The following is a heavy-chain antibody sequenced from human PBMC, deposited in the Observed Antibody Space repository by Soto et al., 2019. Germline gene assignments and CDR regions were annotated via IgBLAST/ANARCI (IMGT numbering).Heavy chain of an antibody. D-gene: IGHD2-8*01. CDR3: ARDPVYCTNGVCYMGRGWFDP. CDR2: ISAYNGNT. Sequence: ASVKVSCKASGYTFTSYGISWVRQAPGQGLEWMGWISAYNGNTNYAQKLQGRVTMTTDTSTSTAYMELRSLRSDDTAVYYCARDPVYCTNGVCYMGRGWFDPWGQGTLVTVSS. V-gene: IGHV1-18*01. CDR1: GYTFTSYG. J-gene: IGHJ5*02.